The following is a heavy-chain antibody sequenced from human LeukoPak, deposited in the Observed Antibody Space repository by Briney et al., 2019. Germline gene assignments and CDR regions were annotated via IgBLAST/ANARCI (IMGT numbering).Heavy chain of an antibody. CDR3: VRDGGFYYTASPNSWFDP. Sequence: SETLSLTCLVSGFSISSDDCWGWVRQPPGKGLEWIGSISNRGSPYYNPSLKSRVTMSVDTPNNHFSLRLSSVTAADTAVYYCVRDGGFYYTASPNSWFDPWGQGTLVTVSS. CDR1: GFSISSDDC. D-gene: IGHD2-15*01. V-gene: IGHV4-38-2*02. CDR2: ISNRGSP. J-gene: IGHJ5*02.